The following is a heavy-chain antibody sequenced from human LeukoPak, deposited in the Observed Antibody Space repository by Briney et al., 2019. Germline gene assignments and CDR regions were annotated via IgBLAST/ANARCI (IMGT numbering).Heavy chain of an antibody. J-gene: IGHJ4*02. CDR3: ASISDLLYYFDS. V-gene: IGHV3-66*01. CDR2: SYTGGNT. Sequence: GGSPRLSCAASGFTVSSNYMSWVRQAPGKGLEWVSVSYTGGNTHYADSVKGRFTLSRDNSKNTVYLQMNSLRVEDTAMYYCASISDLLYYFDSWGQGTLVTVSS. CDR1: GFTVSSNY.